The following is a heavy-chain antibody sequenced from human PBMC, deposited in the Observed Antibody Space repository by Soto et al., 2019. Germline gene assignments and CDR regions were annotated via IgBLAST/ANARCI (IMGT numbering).Heavy chain of an antibody. D-gene: IGHD2-15*01. J-gene: IGHJ5*02. CDR2: ISYDGSNK. Sequence: QVQLVESGGGVDQPGRSLRLSCAASGFTFSSYAMHWVRQAPGKGLEWVAVISYDGSNKYYADSVKGRFTISRDNSKNTLYLQMNSLRAEDTAVYYCARGVVVVVAATRVGWFDPWGQGTLVTVSS. V-gene: IGHV3-30-3*01. CDR1: GFTFSSYA. CDR3: ARGVVVVVAATRVGWFDP.